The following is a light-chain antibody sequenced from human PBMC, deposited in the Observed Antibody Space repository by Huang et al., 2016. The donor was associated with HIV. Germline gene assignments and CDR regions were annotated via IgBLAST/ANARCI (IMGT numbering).Light chain of an antibody. CDR2: GAS. CDR3: QQYERPPDT. V-gene: IGKV3-20*01. CDR1: QSVGID. Sequence: EIVLTQSPGTLSLSPGERATLSCRASQSVGIDLAWYQQKPGQAPRLLIYGASTRVTGIPDRFSGGWSGTDFTLSISRLEPEDFAVYYCQQYERPPDTFGPGTKVNIK. J-gene: IGKJ3*01.